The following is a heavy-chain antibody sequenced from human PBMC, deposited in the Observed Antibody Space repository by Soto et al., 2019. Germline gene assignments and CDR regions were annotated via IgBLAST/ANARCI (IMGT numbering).Heavy chain of an antibody. CDR1: GFTFRSYA. CDR2: ISGSGGST. D-gene: IGHD3-10*01. J-gene: IGHJ4*02. Sequence: GGSLRLSCAASGFTFRSYAMSWVRQAPGKGLEWVSGISGSGGSTYYADSMKGRFTISRDNSKNTLYLQMISLRADDTAVYYCTKIRGIIPSSFDYWGQGTLVTVSS. V-gene: IGHV3-23*01. CDR3: TKIRGIIPSSFDY.